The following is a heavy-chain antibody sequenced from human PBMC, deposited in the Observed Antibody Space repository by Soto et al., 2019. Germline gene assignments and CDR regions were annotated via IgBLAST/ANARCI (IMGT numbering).Heavy chain of an antibody. CDR1: GFTFSSYS. D-gene: IGHD5-18*01. V-gene: IGHV3-21*01. J-gene: IGHJ4*02. Sequence: GGSLRLSCAASGFTFSSYSMNWVRQAPWNGLEWVSSISSSSSYIYYADSVKGRFTISRDNAKNSLYLQMNSLRAEDTAVYYCARDRGYSYGSSGGYYFDYWGQGTLVTVSS. CDR2: ISSSSSYI. CDR3: ARDRGYSYGSSGGYYFDY.